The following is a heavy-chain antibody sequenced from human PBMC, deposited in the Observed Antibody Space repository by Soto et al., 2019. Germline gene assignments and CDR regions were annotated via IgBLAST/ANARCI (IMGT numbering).Heavy chain of an antibody. CDR1: GFTFSSYD. D-gene: IGHD3-16*01. V-gene: IGHV3-13*04. CDR3: ARGSGLRLGELLGY. J-gene: IGHJ4*02. Sequence: EVQLVESGGGLVQPGGSLRLSCAASGFTFSSYDMHWVRQATGKGLEWVSAIGAAGDTYYPGSVKGRFTISRENAKNSLYLQMNSLRAGDTAVYYCARGSGLRLGELLGYWGQGTLVTVSS. CDR2: IGAAGDT.